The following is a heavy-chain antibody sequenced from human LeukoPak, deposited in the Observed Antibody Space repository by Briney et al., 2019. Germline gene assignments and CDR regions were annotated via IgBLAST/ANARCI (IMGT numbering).Heavy chain of an antibody. D-gene: IGHD1-26*01. J-gene: IGHJ6*02. CDR1: GGSISSSSYY. CDR2: IYYSGST. Sequence: SETLSLTCTVSGGSISSSSYYWGWIRQPPGKGLEWIGSIYYSGSTYYNPSLKSRVTISVDTSKNQFSLKLSSVTAADTAVYYCARDRLSGSYYYYYYYGMDVWGQGTTVTVSS. V-gene: IGHV4-39*07. CDR3: ARDRLSGSYYYYYYYGMDV.